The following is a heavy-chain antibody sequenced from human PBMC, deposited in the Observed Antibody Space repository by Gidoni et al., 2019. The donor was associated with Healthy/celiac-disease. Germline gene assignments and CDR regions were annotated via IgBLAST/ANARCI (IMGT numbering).Heavy chain of an antibody. CDR3: ARYSGYCSGGSCSGRNEPFDY. CDR2: IYYSGST. CDR1: GGSISSGGYY. V-gene: IGHV4-31*03. Sequence: QVQLQESGPGLVKPSQTLSLTCTVSGGSISSGGYYLSWIRQHPGKGLEWIGYIYYSGSTYYNPSLKSRFTISVDTSKNQFSLKLSSVTAADTAVYYCARYSGYCSGGSCSGRNEPFDYWGQGTLVTVSS. J-gene: IGHJ4*02. D-gene: IGHD2-15*01.